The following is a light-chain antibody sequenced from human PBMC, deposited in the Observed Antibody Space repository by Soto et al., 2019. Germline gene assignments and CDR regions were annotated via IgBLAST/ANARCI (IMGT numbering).Light chain of an antibody. CDR2: GAS. CDR1: QSVSTSY. CDR3: RQYGRSPKT. Sequence: EIVLTQSPGTLLFSPGERATPSCRASQSVSTSYLAWYQQKPGQAPRLLIYGASSRATGIPDRFSGSGSGTDFTLTISRLEPEDFAVYYCRQYGRSPKTFGQGTKLEIK. V-gene: IGKV3-20*01. J-gene: IGKJ2*01.